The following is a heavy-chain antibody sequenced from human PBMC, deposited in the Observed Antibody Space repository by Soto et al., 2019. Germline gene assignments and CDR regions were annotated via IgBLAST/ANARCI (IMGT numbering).Heavy chain of an antibody. Sequence: VQLVQSGAEVKKPGSSVKLSCKASGGTFNRYTISWVRQAPGQGLEWMGGIIPIFGTANYAQKFQGRVEIIADESTSAADLGLRSLRSEDTAVYYCALWGFRDGNNAKYNYSGMDVWGQGTTVTVSS. J-gene: IGHJ6*02. D-gene: IGHD3-10*01. CDR1: GGTFNRYT. CDR3: ALWGFRDGNNAKYNYSGMDV. CDR2: IIPIFGTA. V-gene: IGHV1-69*01.